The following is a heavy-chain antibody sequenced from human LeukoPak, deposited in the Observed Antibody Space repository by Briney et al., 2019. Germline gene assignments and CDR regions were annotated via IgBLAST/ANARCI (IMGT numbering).Heavy chain of an antibody. V-gene: IGHV1-69*05. Sequence: ASVKVSCKASGGTFSSYAISWVRQAPGQGLEWMGGIIPIFGTANYAQKFQGRVTITTDESTSTAYMELSSLRSEDTAVYYCAVNIAARTFDYWGQGTLVTVSS. CDR1: GGTFSSYA. J-gene: IGHJ4*02. D-gene: IGHD6-6*01. CDR2: IIPIFGTA. CDR3: AVNIAARTFDY.